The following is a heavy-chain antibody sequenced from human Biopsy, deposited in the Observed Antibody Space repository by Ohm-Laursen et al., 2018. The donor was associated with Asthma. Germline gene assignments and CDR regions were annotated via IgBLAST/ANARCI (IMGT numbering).Heavy chain of an antibody. CDR1: GYNFISFA. V-gene: IGHV1-3*04. D-gene: IGHD3-9*01. CDR2: VNTGNGDT. Sequence: ASEKVSCKASGYNFISFAIHWVRQAPGQRLEWMGWVNTGNGDTKYSQKFQGRVTITRDTSASTACMELRSLRPEDTATYYCARTYYDFLTGQVKDVFGVWGQGTMVTVSS. J-gene: IGHJ3*01. CDR3: ARTYYDFLTGQVKDVFGV.